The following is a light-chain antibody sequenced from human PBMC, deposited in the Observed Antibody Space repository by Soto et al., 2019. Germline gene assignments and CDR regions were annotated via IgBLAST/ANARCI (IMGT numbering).Light chain of an antibody. V-gene: IGKV1-27*01. J-gene: IGKJ4*01. CDR3: QKYGSAPLT. CDR1: QGIRNC. CDR2: AAS. Sequence: IQLTQSPSFLSTSVGDRVTITCRASQGIRNCLAWYQQKPGKVPKLLIYAASTLQSRVPSRFSGSGSGTDFTLTISSLQPEDVATYYCQKYGSAPLTVGGGTKVDIK.